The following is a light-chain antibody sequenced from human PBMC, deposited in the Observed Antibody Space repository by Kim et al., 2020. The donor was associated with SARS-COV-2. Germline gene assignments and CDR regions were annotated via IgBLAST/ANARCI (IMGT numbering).Light chain of an antibody. CDR3: HQYDKSPRT. V-gene: IGKV3-20*01. CDR1: QTISSTY. Sequence: SPGDRAPLSCRASQTISSTYLAWYQHKPGQAPRLLIYGASSRATGIPDRFSGSGPGTDFTLTITRLEPEDFAVYYCHQYDKSPRTFGQGTKLDIK. CDR2: GAS. J-gene: IGKJ1*01.